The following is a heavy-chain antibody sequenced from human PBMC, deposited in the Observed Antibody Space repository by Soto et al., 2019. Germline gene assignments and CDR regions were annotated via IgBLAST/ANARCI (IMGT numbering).Heavy chain of an antibody. Sequence: QVQLVQSGAEVKKPGSSVKVSCKASGGTFSSYAISWVRQAPGQGLEWMGGIIPIFGTANYAQKFQGRVTITAXASTSXXYMELSSLRSEDTAGYYCARGHPSIAAAGADAFDIWGQGTMVTVSS. CDR2: IIPIFGTA. CDR1: GGTFSSYA. CDR3: ARGHPSIAAAGADAFDI. V-gene: IGHV1-69*12. J-gene: IGHJ3*02. D-gene: IGHD6-13*01.